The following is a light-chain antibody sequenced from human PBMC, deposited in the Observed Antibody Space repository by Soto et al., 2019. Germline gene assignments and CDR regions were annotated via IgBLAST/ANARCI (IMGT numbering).Light chain of an antibody. CDR1: QSVGSY. CDR2: DAF. CDR3: QQRSSWPLT. J-gene: IGKJ4*01. Sequence: EIVLTQSPATLSLSPGERATLSCRASQSVGSYFAWYQQKPGQAPRLLIYDAFSRATGIPARFSGSGSGTDFTLTISSLEPEDFAVYVCQQRSSWPLTFGGGTMVDIK. V-gene: IGKV3-11*01.